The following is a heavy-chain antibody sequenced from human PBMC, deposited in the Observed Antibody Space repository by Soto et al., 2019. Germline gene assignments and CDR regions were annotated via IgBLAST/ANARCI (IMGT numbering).Heavy chain of an antibody. D-gene: IGHD3-10*01. CDR2: INHSGST. CDR1: GGSFSGYY. CDR3: AIGRITMVRGVITKVYYFDY. V-gene: IGHV4-34*01. Sequence: SETLSLTCAVYGGSFSGYYWSWIRQPPGKGLEWIGEINHSGSTNYNPSLKSRVTISVDTSKNQFSLKLSSVTAAGTAVYYCAIGRITMVRGVITKVYYFDYWGQGTLVTVSS. J-gene: IGHJ4*02.